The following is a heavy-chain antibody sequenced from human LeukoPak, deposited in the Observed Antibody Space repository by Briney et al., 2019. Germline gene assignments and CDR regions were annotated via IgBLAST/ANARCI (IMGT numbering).Heavy chain of an antibody. CDR2: IKQDGSEK. CDR3: ANTYFDITNYREGPDF. Sequence: GGSLRLSCAASGFTFSSYWMSWVRQAPGKGLEWVANIKQDGSEKYYVDSVKGRFTISRDNAKNSLYLQMNSLRAEDTAVYYCANTYFDITNYREGPDFWGQGTLATVSS. V-gene: IGHV3-7*01. CDR1: GFTFSSYW. D-gene: IGHD3-10*01. J-gene: IGHJ4*02.